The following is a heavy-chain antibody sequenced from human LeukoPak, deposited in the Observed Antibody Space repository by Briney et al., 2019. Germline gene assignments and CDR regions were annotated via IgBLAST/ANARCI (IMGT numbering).Heavy chain of an antibody. Sequence: SETLSLTCTVSGGSISSGGYYWSWIRQPPGKGLEWIGYIYHSGSTYYNPSLKSRVTISVDRSKNQFSLKLSSVTAADTAVYYCASSPSSGWTPFDNWGRGTLVTVSS. CDR3: ASSPSSGWTPFDN. CDR2: IYHSGST. CDR1: GGSISSGGYY. D-gene: IGHD6-19*01. V-gene: IGHV4-30-2*01. J-gene: IGHJ4*02.